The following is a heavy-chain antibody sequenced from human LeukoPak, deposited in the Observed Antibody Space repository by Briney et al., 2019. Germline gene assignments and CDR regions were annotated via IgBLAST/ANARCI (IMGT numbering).Heavy chain of an antibody. Sequence: GGSLRLSCAASGFTFSSYSMNWVRQAPGKGLEWVSYISSSESTLYYADSVKGRFTVSRDNAKNSLYLQMNSLRAEDTAVYYCARGGCSGGSCPLDFWGQGTLVTVSS. CDR1: GFTFSSYS. J-gene: IGHJ4*02. CDR2: ISSSESTL. CDR3: ARGGCSGGSCPLDF. D-gene: IGHD2-15*01. V-gene: IGHV3-48*01.